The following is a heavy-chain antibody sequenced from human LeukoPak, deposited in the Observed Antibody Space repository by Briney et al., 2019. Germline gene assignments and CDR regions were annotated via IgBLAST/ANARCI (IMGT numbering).Heavy chain of an antibody. J-gene: IGHJ4*03. D-gene: IGHD6-13*01. CDR3: AKESDSSSGYELYLDY. CDR1: GFTFTSYG. Sequence: GGSLRLSYAASGFTFTSYGMPWNRQAPGKGLEWVSGISGGGGSSYYADSVKGRFTISRDNSKNTLYLQINSLRAEDTAVYYCAKESDSSSGYELYLDYSGHGAPVTVSS. CDR2: ISGGGGSS. V-gene: IGHV3-23*01.